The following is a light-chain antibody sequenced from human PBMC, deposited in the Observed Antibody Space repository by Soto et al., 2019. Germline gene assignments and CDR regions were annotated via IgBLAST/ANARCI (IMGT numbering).Light chain of an antibody. V-gene: IGKV3-15*01. Sequence: EIVMTQSPATLSVSPGERATLSCRASQSVSSNFACYQQKPGQAPRLLLYGTSTRATGVPARFSGSGSGTEFTLTISSLQAEDFAVYYCQQYNNWARTFGQGTKVEIK. CDR2: GTS. CDR1: QSVSSN. J-gene: IGKJ1*01. CDR3: QQYNNWART.